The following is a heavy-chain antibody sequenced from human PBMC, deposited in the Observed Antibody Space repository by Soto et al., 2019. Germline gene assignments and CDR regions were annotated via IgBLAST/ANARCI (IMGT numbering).Heavy chain of an antibody. CDR1: GGTFSSYA. CDR2: IIPIFGTA. Sequence: SVKVSCKASGGTFSSYAISWVRQAPGQGLEWMGGIIPIFGTANYAQKFQGRVTITADESTSTAYMELSSLRSEDTAVYYCAADSSTWIQLWPVWGQGTLVTVSS. V-gene: IGHV1-69*13. D-gene: IGHD5-18*01. CDR3: AADSSTWIQLWPV. J-gene: IGHJ4*02.